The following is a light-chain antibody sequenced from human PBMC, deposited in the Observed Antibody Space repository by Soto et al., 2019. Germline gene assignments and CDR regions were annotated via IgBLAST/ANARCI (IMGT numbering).Light chain of an antibody. CDR3: QQYETFSGT. CDR2: DAS. V-gene: IGKV1-5*01. Sequence: IQMTQSPSSLSASVGYRVTMTCLASRTITMYLNWYQQKPGEAPKLLIYDASALSRGVPSRFSGSGSGTKFTLTIASLQPDDFATYYCQQYETFSGTFGPGTKVDI. CDR1: RTITMY. J-gene: IGKJ1*01.